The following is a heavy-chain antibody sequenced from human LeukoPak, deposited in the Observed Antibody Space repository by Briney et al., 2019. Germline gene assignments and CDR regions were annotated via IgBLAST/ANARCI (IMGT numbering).Heavy chain of an antibody. Sequence: SVKVSCKAPGGTFSSYANSWVRQAPGQGLEWMGGIIPIFGTANYAQKFQGRVTITADESTSTAYMELSSLRSEDTAVYYCARNRPKWGIDYWGQGTLVTVSS. CDR2: IIPIFGTA. CDR1: GGTFSSYA. CDR3: ARNRPKWGIDY. J-gene: IGHJ4*02. V-gene: IGHV1-69*13. D-gene: IGHD7-27*01.